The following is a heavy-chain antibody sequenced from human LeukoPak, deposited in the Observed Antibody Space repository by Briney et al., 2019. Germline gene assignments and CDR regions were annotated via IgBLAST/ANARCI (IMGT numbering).Heavy chain of an antibody. D-gene: IGHD3-3*01. CDR1: GGSFSGYY. Sequence: SETLSLTCAVYGGSFSGYYWSWIRQPPGKGLEWIGEINHSGSTNYNPSLKSRVTISVDTSKNQFSLKLSSVTAADTAVYYCARVPRRITIFGVVIPPPSRNYYYYMDVWGKGTTVTVSS. CDR2: INHSGST. J-gene: IGHJ6*03. CDR3: ARVPRRITIFGVVIPPPSRNYYYYMDV. V-gene: IGHV4-34*01.